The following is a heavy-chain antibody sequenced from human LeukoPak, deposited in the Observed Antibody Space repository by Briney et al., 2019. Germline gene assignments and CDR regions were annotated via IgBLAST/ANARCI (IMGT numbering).Heavy chain of an antibody. D-gene: IGHD5-24*01. V-gene: IGHV1-8*01. CDR3: ARGLGRRDGYTFDP. Sequence: ASVKVSCKASGYTFTSYDINWVRQATGLGLEWMGWMNPNSGNTGYAQKFQGRVTMTRNTSISTAYMELSSLRSEDTAVYYCARGLGRRDGYTFDPWGQGTLVTVSS. CDR2: MNPNSGNT. CDR1: GYTFTSYD. J-gene: IGHJ5*02.